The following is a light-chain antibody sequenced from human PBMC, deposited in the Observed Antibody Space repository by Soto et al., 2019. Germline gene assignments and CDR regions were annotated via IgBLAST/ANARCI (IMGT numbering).Light chain of an antibody. CDR3: QQFSTYPFT. Sequence: AIQLTQSPSSLSASVGDRVTITCRASEVISSALAWYQQKPGRSPNLLISDASYLEGGVPSRFSGSGSGTDFTISSSSLQPEDFATYYCQQFSTYPFTFGTGTTVDVK. CDR2: DAS. V-gene: IGKV1-13*02. CDR1: EVISSA. J-gene: IGKJ3*01.